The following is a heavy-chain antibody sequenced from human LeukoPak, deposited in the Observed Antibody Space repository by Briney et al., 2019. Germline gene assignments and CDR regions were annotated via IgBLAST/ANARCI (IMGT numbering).Heavy chain of an antibody. D-gene: IGHD2-2*01. CDR3: ARREGDCSSTRCYTIDY. J-gene: IGHJ4*02. V-gene: IGHV5-51*01. CDR2: IYPGDSDT. CDR1: GYSFTSYW. Sequence: GESLKISCKGSGYSFTSYWIGWVRQMPGKGLEWMGIIYPGDSDTRYSPSFQGQVTISADKSISTAYLQWSSLKASDTAMYYCARREGDCSSTRCYTIDYWGQGTLVTVSS.